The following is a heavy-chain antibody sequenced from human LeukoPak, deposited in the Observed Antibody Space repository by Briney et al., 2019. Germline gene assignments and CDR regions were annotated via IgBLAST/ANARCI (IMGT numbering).Heavy chain of an antibody. J-gene: IGHJ4*02. V-gene: IGHV1-18*01. CDR3: ARGVFTMVRGALSYYFVY. Sequence: ASVKVSCKASGYTFTSYGISWVRQAPGQGLEWMGWISAYNGNTNYAQKLQGRVTMTTDASTSTAYMELRSLRSDDTAVYYCARGVFTMVRGALSYYFVYWGQGTLVTVSS. CDR2: ISAYNGNT. CDR1: GYTFTSYG. D-gene: IGHD3-10*01.